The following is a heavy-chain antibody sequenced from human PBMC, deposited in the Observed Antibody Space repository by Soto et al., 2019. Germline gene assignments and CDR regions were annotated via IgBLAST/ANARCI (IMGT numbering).Heavy chain of an antibody. CDR3: ATTVTSPFDN. Sequence: ASVKVSCKASGYTFSSYDINWVRQATGQGLEWMGWMNPNSGKTGYARNFQGRVTMTSDSSINTAYMELSSLRSEDTAVYYCATTVTSPFDNWGQGTQVTVSS. CDR2: MNPNSGKT. D-gene: IGHD4-17*01. V-gene: IGHV1-8*01. J-gene: IGHJ4*02. CDR1: GYTFSSYD.